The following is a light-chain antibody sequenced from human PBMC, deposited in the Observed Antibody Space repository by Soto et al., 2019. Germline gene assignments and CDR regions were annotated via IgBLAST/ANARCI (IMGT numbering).Light chain of an antibody. CDR3: QQRSDWPPIT. CDR2: DAS. J-gene: IGKJ5*01. Sequence: EIVSTQSPATLSLSPGERATLSYRASQSVSSYLAWYQQKPGQAPRLLIYDASNRATGIPARFSGSGSGTDFTLTISSLEPEDFAVYYCQQRSDWPPITFGQGTRLEIK. V-gene: IGKV3-11*01. CDR1: QSVSSY.